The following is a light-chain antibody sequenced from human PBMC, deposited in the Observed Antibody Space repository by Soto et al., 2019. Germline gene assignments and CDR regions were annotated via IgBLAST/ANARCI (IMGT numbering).Light chain of an antibody. J-gene: IGKJ4*02. CDR3: QQSYSTPIT. V-gene: IGKV1-39*01. CDR2: AAS. CDR1: QTISNF. Sequence: DIHMTQSPSSLSASVGDRVTITCRATQTISNFLNWYQQKPGQAPKLLLYAASSLHSGVPSRFSCSYSGTDFTLTISNLQPEDFATYYWQQSYSTPITVGGGTKVEIK.